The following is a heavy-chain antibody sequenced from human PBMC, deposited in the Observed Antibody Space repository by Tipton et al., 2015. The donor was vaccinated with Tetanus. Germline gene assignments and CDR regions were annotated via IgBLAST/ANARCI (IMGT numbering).Heavy chain of an antibody. CDR3: ARDRGLTTGGGIGMDV. Sequence: TLSLTCSVSGGSISSHYWSWIRQPPGKGLEWIGYYSGRTNYNPSLKSRVTISVDASKNQFSLKLSSVTAADTAVYYCARDRGLTTGGGIGMDVWGQGTTVTVSS. V-gene: IGHV4-59*11. J-gene: IGHJ6*02. CDR1: GGSISSHY. D-gene: IGHD4-17*01. CDR2: YSGRT.